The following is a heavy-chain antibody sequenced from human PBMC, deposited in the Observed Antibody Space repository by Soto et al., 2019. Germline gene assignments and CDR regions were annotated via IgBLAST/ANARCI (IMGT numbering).Heavy chain of an antibody. CDR2: IIPIFGTA. CDR1: GCTFSSYA. D-gene: IGHD6-19*01. J-gene: IGHJ6*02. Sequence: SVKVSCKASGCTFSSYAISWVRQAPGQGLEWMGGIIPIFGTANYAQKFQGRVTITADEFTSTAYMELSSLRSEDTAVYYCARRGIYSGWDEYYYYGMDVWGQGTTVTVS. V-gene: IGHV1-69*13. CDR3: ARRGIYSGWDEYYYYGMDV.